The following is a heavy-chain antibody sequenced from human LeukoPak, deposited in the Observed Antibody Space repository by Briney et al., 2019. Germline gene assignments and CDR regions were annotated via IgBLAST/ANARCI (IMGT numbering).Heavy chain of an antibody. Sequence: SETLSLTCTVSGGSVCSGSYYWSWIRQPPGKGLEWIGYIYYSGSTNYNPSLKSRVTISVDTSKNQFSLKLSSVTAADTAVYYCAREPRAATGWLWGQGALVTVSS. D-gene: IGHD6-25*01. CDR3: AREPRAATGWL. V-gene: IGHV4-61*01. CDR2: IYYSGST. J-gene: IGHJ4*02. CDR1: GGSVCSGSYY.